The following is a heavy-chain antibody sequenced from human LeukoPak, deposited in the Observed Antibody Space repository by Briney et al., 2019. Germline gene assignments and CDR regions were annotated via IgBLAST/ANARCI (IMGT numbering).Heavy chain of an antibody. V-gene: IGHV1-2*06. Sequence: ASVKVSCKASGYTFSGHYLHWVRQAPGQGLEWMGRINPNSGGTKYAQKFQNRVTMTSDTSVSTAYMELNGLRSDDTAIYYCTRSWIQLWTPDFDHWGQGTLVTVSS. J-gene: IGHJ4*02. D-gene: IGHD5-18*01. CDR1: GYTFSGHY. CDR2: INPNSGGT. CDR3: TRSWIQLWTPDFDH.